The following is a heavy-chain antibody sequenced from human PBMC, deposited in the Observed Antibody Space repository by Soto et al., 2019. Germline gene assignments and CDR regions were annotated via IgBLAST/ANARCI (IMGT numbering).Heavy chain of an antibody. Sequence: QVQLQESGPGLVKPSDTLSLTCAVSGYSISSSNWWGWIRQPPGKGLEWIGYIYYSGTTYYNPSLKGRVTMVGDRSEDQFSLRRTSVTAVDTAVYYGARREIQGPIDYWGQGTLGTVSS. D-gene: IGHD1-26*01. V-gene: IGHV4-28*01. CDR1: GYSISSSNW. J-gene: IGHJ4*02. CDR3: ARREIQGPIDY. CDR2: IYYSGTT.